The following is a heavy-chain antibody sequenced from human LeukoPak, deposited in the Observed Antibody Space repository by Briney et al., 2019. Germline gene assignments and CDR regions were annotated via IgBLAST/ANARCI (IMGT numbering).Heavy chain of an antibody. CDR1: GFTFTNYW. CDR2: IKQDRSEK. CDR3: AKVGKYYYDTSGYSQEWEYFYYYMDV. D-gene: IGHD3-22*01. V-gene: IGHV3-7*03. Sequence: GGSLRLSCAASGFTFTNYWMSWVRQAPGKGLELVANIKQDRSEKYYVDSVKGRFTISRDNAKNSLYLQMNSLRAEDTAVYYCAKVGKYYYDTSGYSQEWEYFYYYMDVWGKGTTVTVSS. J-gene: IGHJ6*03.